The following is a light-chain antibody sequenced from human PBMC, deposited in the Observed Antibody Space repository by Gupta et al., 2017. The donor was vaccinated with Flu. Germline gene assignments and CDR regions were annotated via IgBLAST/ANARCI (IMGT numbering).Light chain of an antibody. CDR2: EDT. V-gene: IGLV3-10*01. CDR3: YSTDSSGDHRV. J-gene: IGLJ3*02. Sequence: GQTAKITCSGDALPKKYAYWYQQKSGQAPVLVIYEDTKRPSGIPEKFSGSSSGTRATLTISGAQVEDEGDYYCYSTDSSGDHRVFGGGTKLTVL. CDR1: ALPKKY.